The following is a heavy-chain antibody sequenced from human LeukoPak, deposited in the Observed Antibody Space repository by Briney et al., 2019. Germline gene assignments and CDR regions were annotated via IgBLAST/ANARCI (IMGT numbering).Heavy chain of an antibody. V-gene: IGHV3-48*03. D-gene: IGHD6-13*01. CDR1: GFTFSSYE. CDR2: ISSSGSTI. J-gene: IGHJ6*03. CDR3: ARVVGLTGYGSTWYSGYYYYMDV. Sequence: QTGGSLRLSCAASGFTFSSYEMNWVRQAPGKGLEWVSYISSSGSTIYYADSVKGRFTISRDNAKNSLYLQMNSLRAEDTAVYYCARVVGLTGYGSTWYSGYYYYMDVWGKGTTVTVSS.